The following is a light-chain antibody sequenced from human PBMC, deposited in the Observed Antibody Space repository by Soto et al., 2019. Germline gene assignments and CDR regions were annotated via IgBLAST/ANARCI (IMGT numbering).Light chain of an antibody. J-gene: IGKJ5*01. V-gene: IGKV1-33*01. CDR1: QDTSNY. Sequence: DIQMTQSPSSLSASVGDRVTITCQASQDTSNYLNWYQQKPGKAPKLLIYDASNLETGVPSRFSGSRSGTDYTFTISSLQPEDIATYYCQQYDDFQITFGQGTRLEIK. CDR2: DAS. CDR3: QQYDDFQIT.